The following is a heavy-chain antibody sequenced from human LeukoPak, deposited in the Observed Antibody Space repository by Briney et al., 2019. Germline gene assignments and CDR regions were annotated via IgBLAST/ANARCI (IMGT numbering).Heavy chain of an antibody. D-gene: IGHD3-10*01. CDR3: ARVYMVRGVIITLGDFDY. Sequence: ASVKVSCKASGYTFTSYGINWVRQATGQGLEWMGWMNPNSGNTGYAQKFQGRVTMTRNTSISTAYMELSSLRSEDTAVYYCARVYMVRGVIITLGDFDYWGQGTLVTVSS. J-gene: IGHJ4*02. V-gene: IGHV1-8*01. CDR1: GYTFTSYG. CDR2: MNPNSGNT.